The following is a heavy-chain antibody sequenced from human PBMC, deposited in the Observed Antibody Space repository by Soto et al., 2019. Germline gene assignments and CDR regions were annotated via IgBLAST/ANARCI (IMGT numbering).Heavy chain of an antibody. Sequence: PSETLSLTCAVSTYSIRSDDHWCWIRQPPGKGLEWIGSIYHSGRSYHNPSLMSRVTISVDTSKNQISLKLSSVTAADSAVYYCASEVRYSSGWYPKYYFDYWGQVTMVTGSP. D-gene: IGHD6-19*01. CDR3: ASEVRYSSGWYPKYYFDY. CDR1: TYSIRSDDH. CDR2: IYHSGRS. J-gene: IGHJ4*02. V-gene: IGHV4-38-2*01.